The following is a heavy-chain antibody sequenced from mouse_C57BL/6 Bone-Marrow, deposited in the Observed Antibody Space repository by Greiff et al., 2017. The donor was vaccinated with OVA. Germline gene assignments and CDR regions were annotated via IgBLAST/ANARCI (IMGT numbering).Heavy chain of an antibody. J-gene: IGHJ2*01. CDR3: ARDDYDRKGHFDY. CDR2: INPSTGGT. D-gene: IGHD2-4*01. V-gene: IGHV1-42*01. Sequence: EVQLQQSGPELVKPGASVKISCKASGYSFTGYYMNWVKQSPEKSLEWIGEINPSTGGTTYNQKFKAKATLTVDKSSSTAYMQLKSLTSEDSAVYYCARDDYDRKGHFDYWGQGTTLTVSS. CDR1: GYSFTGYY.